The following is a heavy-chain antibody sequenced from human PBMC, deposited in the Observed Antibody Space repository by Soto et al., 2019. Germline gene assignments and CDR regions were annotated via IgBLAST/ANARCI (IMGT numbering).Heavy chain of an antibody. CDR1: GGSISSGGYY. Sequence: SETLSLTCTVPGGSISSGGYYRSWIRQHPGKGLEWIGYIYYSGSTYYNPSLKSRVTISVDTSKSQFSLKLSSVTAADTAVYYCARARLVTGMWELPRDYFDYWGQGTLVTVSS. V-gene: IGHV4-31*03. D-gene: IGHD1-26*01. CDR2: IYYSGST. J-gene: IGHJ4*02. CDR3: ARARLVTGMWELPRDYFDY.